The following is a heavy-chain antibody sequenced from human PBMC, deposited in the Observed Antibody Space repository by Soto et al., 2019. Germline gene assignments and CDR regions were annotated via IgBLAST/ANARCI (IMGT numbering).Heavy chain of an antibody. CDR3: ARSYYDSTGFAVDP. CDR2: IYSSGST. CDR1: GGSISNYY. J-gene: IGHJ5*02. Sequence: SETLSLTCTVSGGSISNYYGNWIRQSPGKGLEWIGYIYSSGSTHYNPSLQNRVTISIDTSKNQVSLKVNSVTASDTAVYYCARSYYDSTGFAVDPWGQGTLVTVSS. V-gene: IGHV4-59*08. D-gene: IGHD3-22*01.